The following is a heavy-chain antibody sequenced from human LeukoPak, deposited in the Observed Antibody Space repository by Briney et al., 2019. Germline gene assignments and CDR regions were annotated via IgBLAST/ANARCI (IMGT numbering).Heavy chain of an antibody. V-gene: IGHV3-74*01. CDR2: INSDGSST. D-gene: IGHD5-24*01. J-gene: IGHJ3*02. CDR3: AQGLYNYGLTDDAFDI. CDR1: GFTFSSYW. Sequence: GGSLRLSCAASGFTFSSYWMHWVRQAPGKGLVWVSRINSDGSSTSYADSVKGRFTISRDNAKNTLYLQMNSLRAEDTAVYYCAQGLYNYGLTDDAFDIWGQGTMVTVSS.